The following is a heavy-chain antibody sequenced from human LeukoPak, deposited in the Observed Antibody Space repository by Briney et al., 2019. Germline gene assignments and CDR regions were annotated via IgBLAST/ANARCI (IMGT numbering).Heavy chain of an antibody. Sequence: GGSLRLSCAASGFTVSSNYMSWVRQAPGKGLEWVSVIYSGGSTNYADSVKGRFTISRDNAKNTLYLQMSSLRAEDTAVYYCAKGGATICDNWGQGTLVTVSS. D-gene: IGHD5-12*01. CDR2: IYSGGST. CDR1: GFTVSSNY. V-gene: IGHV3-53*01. CDR3: AKGGATICDN. J-gene: IGHJ4*02.